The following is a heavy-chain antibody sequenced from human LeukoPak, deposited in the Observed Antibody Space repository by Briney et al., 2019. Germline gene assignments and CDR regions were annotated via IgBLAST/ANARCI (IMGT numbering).Heavy chain of an antibody. CDR2: MNPNSGGT. CDR1: GYTFTSYG. D-gene: IGHD2-15*01. CDR3: ARGQTVVSSTPGGY. V-gene: IGHV1-2*02. J-gene: IGHJ4*02. Sequence: ASVKVSCKASGYTFTSYGISWVRQAPGQGLEWMGWMNPNSGGTNYAQRFQGRVTMTRDTSIGTANMELSRLGSDDTAVYYCARGQTVVSSTPGGYWGQGTLVTVSS.